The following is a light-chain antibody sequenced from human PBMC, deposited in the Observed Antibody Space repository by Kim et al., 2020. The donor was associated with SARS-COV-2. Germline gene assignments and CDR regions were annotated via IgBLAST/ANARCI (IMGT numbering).Light chain of an antibody. J-gene: IGLJ3*02. CDR2: YDS. Sequence: SYELIQPPSVSVAPGKTARVSCGGNSIGSKSVHWYQQKSGQAPVLVMYYDSDRPSGIPERFSGSNSGNTATLTISGAQPEDEADYYCLLSYSGGRRVFGGGTQLTVL. CDR3: LLSYSGGRRV. V-gene: IGLV3-21*04. CDR1: SIGSKS.